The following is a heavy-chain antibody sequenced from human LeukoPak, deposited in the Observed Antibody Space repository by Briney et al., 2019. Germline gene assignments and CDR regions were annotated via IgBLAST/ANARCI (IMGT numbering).Heavy chain of an antibody. CDR1: GFTFSSYW. CDR3: ARVAGAYYFHF. J-gene: IGHJ4*02. CDR2: IKQAGTEK. V-gene: IGHV3-7*04. D-gene: IGHD1-26*01. Sequence: GGSLRLSCAASGFTFSSYWMTVVRQAPGKGLEWVANIKQAGTEKYYVDSVKGRFTISRDNAKNSLYLQMDSLRAEDTAVYCCARVAGAYYFHFWGQGTLVTVSS.